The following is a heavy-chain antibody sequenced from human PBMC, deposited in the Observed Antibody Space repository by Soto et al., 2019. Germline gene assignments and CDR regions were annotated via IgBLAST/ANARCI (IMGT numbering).Heavy chain of an antibody. V-gene: IGHV4-31*03. CDR3: ATYGSGTYKPTTFDY. CDR2: IYYSGST. CDR1: GVSISTGGYY. D-gene: IGHD3-10*01. J-gene: IGHJ4*02. Sequence: PSETLSLTCTVSGVSISTGGYYWSWIRQHPGKGLEWIGYIYYSGSTYYNPSLKSRVTISVDTSKNQFSLKLSSVTAADTAVYYCATYGSGTYKPTTFDYWGQGTLVTVSS.